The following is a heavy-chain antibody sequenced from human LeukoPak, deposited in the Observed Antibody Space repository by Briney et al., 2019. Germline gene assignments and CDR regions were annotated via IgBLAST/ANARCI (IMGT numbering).Heavy chain of an antibody. V-gene: IGHV1-46*01. Sequence: ASVKVSCKASGGTFSSYAISWVRQAPGQGLEWMGTINPSGGSTNYAQKFQGRVTMTRDTSTSTVYMELSSLRSEDTAVYYCARDLGGTSGGDYWGQGTLVTVSS. CDR1: GGTFSSYA. J-gene: IGHJ4*02. CDR2: INPSGGST. D-gene: IGHD3-16*01. CDR3: ARDLGGTSGGDY.